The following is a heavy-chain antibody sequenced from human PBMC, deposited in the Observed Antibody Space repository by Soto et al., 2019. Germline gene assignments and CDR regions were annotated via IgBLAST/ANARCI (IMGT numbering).Heavy chain of an antibody. CDR1: GDSISRDGYS. CDR3: AREMSYYFDS. Sequence: QVQLQESGSGPVKPSQTLVLTCTVSGDSISRDGYSWSWLRQPPGKGLEWIGYIYHSGATYYNPSLKSRVTTSVDKSKNQFSLRLASVTAADTAVYYCAREMSYYFDSWGHGTLVTVSS. J-gene: IGHJ4*01. CDR2: IYHSGAT. V-gene: IGHV4-30-2*01.